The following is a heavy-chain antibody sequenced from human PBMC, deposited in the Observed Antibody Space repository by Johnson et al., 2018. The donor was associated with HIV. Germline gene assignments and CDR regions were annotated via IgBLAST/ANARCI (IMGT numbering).Heavy chain of an antibody. J-gene: IGHJ3*02. D-gene: IGHD2-21*02. CDR3: TRGGWKVVTSIFAFDI. CDR1: GFTFSSYA. V-gene: IGHV3-30-3*01. CDR2: ISYDGSNK. Sequence: MQLVKSGGGVVQPGRSLRLSCAASGFTFSSYAMHWVRQAPGKGLEWVAVISYDGSNKYYADSVKGRFTISRDNSKNTLYLQMNSLRAEDTAVYYCTRGGWKVVTSIFAFDIWGQGTMVAVSS.